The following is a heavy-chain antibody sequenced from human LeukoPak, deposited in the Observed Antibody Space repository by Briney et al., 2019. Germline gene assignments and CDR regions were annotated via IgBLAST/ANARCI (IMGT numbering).Heavy chain of an antibody. CDR2: IIGGGGA. CDR1: GFTFTLYG. CDR3: AKDVRLRGYDEGVP. J-gene: IGHJ5*02. D-gene: IGHD5-12*01. Sequence: GGSLTLSCAASGFTFTLYGMSWVRQAPGEGLEWVSTIIGGGGAYSPDSVKGRFPISRDDSKTTWYLKRSSLRAEDTAVYYCAKDVRLRGYDEGVPWGQGTLVTVSS. V-gene: IGHV3-23*01.